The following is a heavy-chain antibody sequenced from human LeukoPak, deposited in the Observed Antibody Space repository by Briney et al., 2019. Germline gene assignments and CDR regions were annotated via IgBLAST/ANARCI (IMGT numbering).Heavy chain of an antibody. V-gene: IGHV5-51*01. Sequence: GESLKISCKGSGYSFTSYWIGWVRQMPGKGLEWMGIIYPGDSDTRYSPSFQGQVTISADKSISTAYLQWSSLKASDTAMYYCARFCPDYYYDDAFDIWGQGTMVTVSS. CDR1: GYSFTSYW. CDR3: ARFCPDYYYDDAFDI. CDR2: IYPGDSDT. D-gene: IGHD3-22*01. J-gene: IGHJ3*02.